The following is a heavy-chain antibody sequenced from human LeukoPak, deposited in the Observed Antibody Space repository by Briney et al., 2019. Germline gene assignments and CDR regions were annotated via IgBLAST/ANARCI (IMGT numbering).Heavy chain of an antibody. CDR2: IYSDGST. D-gene: IGHD2-15*01. CDR1: GFTVSSNY. V-gene: IGHV3-53*01. J-gene: IGHJ3*02. CDR3: ARELRDRGVFDI. Sequence: PGGSLRLSCAASGFTVSSNYMSWVRQAPGKGLEWVSEIYSDGSTYYAASVKGRFSISRHNSNNTVYLQMNSLRAEDTAVYYCARELRDRGVFDIWGQGKMVTVSS.